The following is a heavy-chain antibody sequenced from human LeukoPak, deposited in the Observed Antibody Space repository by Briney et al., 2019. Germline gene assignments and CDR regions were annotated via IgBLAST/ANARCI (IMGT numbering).Heavy chain of an antibody. V-gene: IGHV3-23*01. J-gene: IGHJ4*02. CDR1: GFTFSSYA. D-gene: IGHD3-3*01. CDR3: AKHPNYDFWSGYYTDFDY. CDR2: IRGSGGST. Sequence: GGSLRLSCAASGFTFSSYAMSWVRQAPGKGLEWVSAIRGSGGSTYYADSVKGRFTISRDNSKNTLYLQMNSLRAEDTAVYYCAKHPNYDFWSGYYTDFDYWGQGTLVTVSS.